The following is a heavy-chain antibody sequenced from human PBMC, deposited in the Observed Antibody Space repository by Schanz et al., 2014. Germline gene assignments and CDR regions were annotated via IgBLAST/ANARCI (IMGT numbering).Heavy chain of an antibody. V-gene: IGHV3-23*04. CDR2: FNDGGVNK. J-gene: IGHJ5*01. D-gene: IGHD3-10*01. CDR1: GFSFSTYW. Sequence: EEQLVESGGGLVQPGGSLRLSCAASGFSFSTYWMSWVRQAPGKGLEWVSSFNDGGVNKYYADSVKGRFTISRDNSKNTLYLQMNSLRAEDSAVYYCAKQHIVRGVIYLNWFDSWGQGTLVTVSS. CDR3: AKQHIVRGVIYLNWFDS.